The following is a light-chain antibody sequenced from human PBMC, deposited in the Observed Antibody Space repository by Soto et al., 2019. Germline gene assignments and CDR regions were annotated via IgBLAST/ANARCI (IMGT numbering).Light chain of an antibody. V-gene: IGLV2-23*01. CDR2: EAS. CDR3: CSYAGSSTSSWV. J-gene: IGLJ3*02. Sequence: QSALTQPASVSGSPGQSITISCTGTSSDVGSYNLVSWYQQHPGKAPRLMIYEASKRPSGVSNRFSGSKSGNTASLTISGLQAEDESDYFCCSYAGSSTSSWVFGGGTKVTVL. CDR1: SSDVGSYNL.